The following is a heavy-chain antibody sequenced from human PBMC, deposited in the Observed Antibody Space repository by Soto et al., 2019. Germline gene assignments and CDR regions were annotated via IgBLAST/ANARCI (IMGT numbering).Heavy chain of an antibody. Sequence: ASVKVSCKASGYSFSDYHIHWVRQAPGQGLEWLGRINPKSGGTSSAQKFQGWVTMTRDTSISTAYMELTRLRSDDTAVYFCARGHSTDCSNGVCSFFYNHEMDVWGQGTKVTVSS. CDR3: ARGHSTDCSNGVCSFFYNHEMDV. D-gene: IGHD2-8*01. J-gene: IGHJ6*02. V-gene: IGHV1-2*04. CDR2: INPKSGGT. CDR1: GYSFSDYH.